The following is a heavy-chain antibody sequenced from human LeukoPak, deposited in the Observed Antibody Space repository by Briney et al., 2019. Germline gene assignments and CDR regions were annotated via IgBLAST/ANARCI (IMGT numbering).Heavy chain of an antibody. CDR3: ARDLSALAPDY. D-gene: IGHD2/OR15-2a*01. Sequence: PSETLSLTCAVYGGSFSGYYWSWIRQPPGKGLEWIGEINHSGSTNYNPSLKGRVTISVDTSKNQFSLKLSSVTAADTAVYYCARDLSALAPDYWGQGTLVTVSS. CDR2: INHSGST. V-gene: IGHV4-34*01. J-gene: IGHJ4*02. CDR1: GGSFSGYY.